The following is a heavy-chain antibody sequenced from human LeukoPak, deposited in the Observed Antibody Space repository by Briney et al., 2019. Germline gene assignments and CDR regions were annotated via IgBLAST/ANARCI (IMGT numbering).Heavy chain of an antibody. J-gene: IGHJ4*02. Sequence: PSETLSLTCTVSGGSIRSYYWSWIRQPPGKGLEWIGYIYYSGSTNYNPSLKSRVTISVDTSKNQFSLKLSSVTAADTAVYYCARHSYGYSYGYANWGQGTLVTVSS. CDR2: IYYSGST. V-gene: IGHV4-59*08. CDR3: ARHSYGYSYGYAN. CDR1: GGSIRSYY. D-gene: IGHD5-18*01.